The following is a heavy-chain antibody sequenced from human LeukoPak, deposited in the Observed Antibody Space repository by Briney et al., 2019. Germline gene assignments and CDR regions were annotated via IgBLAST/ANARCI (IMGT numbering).Heavy chain of an antibody. V-gene: IGHV3-74*01. CDR3: ARSLYNYGPGADS. CDR1: GFTFSNYW. J-gene: IGHJ5*01. Sequence: GGSLRLSCVASGFTFSNYWIHWVRQVPGKGLVWVSRTSLDGRSTTYADSVKGRFTTSRDNAKNTLFLQMNSLRDEDTAMYYCARSLYNYGPGADSWGQGTLVTVSS. CDR2: TSLDGRST. D-gene: IGHD3-16*01.